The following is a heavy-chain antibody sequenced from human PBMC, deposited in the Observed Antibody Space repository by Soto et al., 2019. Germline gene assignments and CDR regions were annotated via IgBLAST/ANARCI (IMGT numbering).Heavy chain of an antibody. J-gene: IGHJ4*02. CDR3: ATPPGGGGY. V-gene: IGHV3-53*01. D-gene: IGHD3-10*01. Sequence: EVQLVESGGGLIQPGGSLRLSCAVSGFTVSNNYMSWVRQAPGKGLEGVSVIYSGGYTAYGDSVKGRFTISRDNSKNTLFLKMNGRGPAAPAVLYFATPPGGGGYWGQGTLVTVSS. CDR1: GFTVSNNY. CDR2: IYSGGYT.